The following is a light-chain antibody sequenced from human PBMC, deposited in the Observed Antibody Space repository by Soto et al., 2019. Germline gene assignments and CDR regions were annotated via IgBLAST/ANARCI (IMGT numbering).Light chain of an antibody. J-gene: IGKJ1*01. CDR1: QGIRND. CDR3: QQYGSSGT. CDR2: AAS. V-gene: IGKV1-17*01. Sequence: DIQMTQSPSSLSASVGDRVTITCRASQGIRNDLGWYQQKPGKAPKCLIFAASSLKSGVPSRFSGSGSGTEFTLTISRLEPEDFAVYYCQQYGSSGTFGQGTKVEIK.